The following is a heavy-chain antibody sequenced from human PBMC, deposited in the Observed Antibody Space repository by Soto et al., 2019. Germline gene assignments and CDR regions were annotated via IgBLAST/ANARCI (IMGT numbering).Heavy chain of an antibody. J-gene: IGHJ6*02. CDR1: SGPDRSHH. CDR3: VRQGIDYLHGLVDV. CDR2: VYYTGDN. D-gene: IGHD4-17*01. V-gene: IGHV4-59*08. Sequence: QVQLQQSGPRLVKPSETLSLTCTVSSGPDRSHHWGWIRQPPGRGLEWIGYVYYTGDNAYNPPLRGRVTISADTYTKDISLTLNSVAAADTAVYYCVRQGIDYLHGLVDVWGQGTTVSVSS.